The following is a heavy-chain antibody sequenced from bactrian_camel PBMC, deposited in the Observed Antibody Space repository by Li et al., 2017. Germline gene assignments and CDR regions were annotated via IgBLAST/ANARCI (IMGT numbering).Heavy chain of an antibody. CDR3: AADPRNCVSRRLVSPDY. Sequence: VQLVESGGGSVQAGGSLRLSCAASGDTVSRLVMAWFRRAPGKEREAVATISSIGSTSYADSVKGRFTISRDNAKNTLYLQMNSLKPEDTAMYYCAADPRNCVSRRLVSPDYWGQGTQVTVS. CDR1: GDTVSRLV. D-gene: IGHD6*01. V-gene: IGHV3S53*01. J-gene: IGHJ4*01. CDR2: ISSIGST.